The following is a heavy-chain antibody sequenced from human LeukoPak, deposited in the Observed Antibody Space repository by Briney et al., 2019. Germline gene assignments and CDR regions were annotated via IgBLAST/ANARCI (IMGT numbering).Heavy chain of an antibody. CDR1: GGTFSSYA. D-gene: IGHD6-13*01. J-gene: IGHJ5*02. CDR3: ARDASHSSSWYESWFDP. Sequence: GSSVMVSCKASGGTFSSYAISWVRQAPGQGLEWMGGIIPIFGTANYAQKFQGRVTITADESTSTVYMELSSLRSEDTAVYYCARDASHSSSWYESWFDPWGQGTLVTVSS. V-gene: IGHV1-69*01. CDR2: IIPIFGTA.